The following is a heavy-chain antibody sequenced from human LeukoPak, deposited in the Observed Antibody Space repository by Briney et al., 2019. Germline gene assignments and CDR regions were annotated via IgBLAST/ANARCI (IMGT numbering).Heavy chain of an antibody. Sequence: GGSLRLSCAASGFTFRSYAMSWARQAPGKGLEWVSAISGSGGSTYYADSVKGRFTNSRDNAKNTVYLQMNSLRVEDTAVYYCTRDLVGATSDFWGQGTLVTVSS. CDR1: GFTFRSYA. CDR3: TRDLVGATSDF. CDR2: ISGSGGST. D-gene: IGHD1-26*01. J-gene: IGHJ4*02. V-gene: IGHV3-23*01.